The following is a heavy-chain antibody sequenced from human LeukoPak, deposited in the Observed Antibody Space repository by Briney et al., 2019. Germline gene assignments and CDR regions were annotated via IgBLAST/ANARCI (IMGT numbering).Heavy chain of an antibody. CDR2: INHSGST. CDR1: GGSLSGYY. CDR3: ARGSGSFGVVIL. D-gene: IGHD3-3*01. V-gene: IGHV4-34*01. J-gene: IGHJ4*02. Sequence: SETLSLTCAVYGGSLSGYYWSWIRQPPGKGLEWIGEINHSGSTNYNPSLKSRVTISVDTSKNQFSLKLSSVTAADTAVYYCARGSGSFGVVILWGQGTLVTVSS.